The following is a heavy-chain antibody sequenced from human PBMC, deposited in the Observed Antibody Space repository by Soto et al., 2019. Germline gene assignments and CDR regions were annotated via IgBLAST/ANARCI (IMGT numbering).Heavy chain of an antibody. Sequence: PGGSLRLSCAASGVSGFTFSKYGMHWVRQAPGKGLEWVAVMSNDGSNKYYADSVKGRFTISRDNSKNMLYLQMNSLRTEDTAVYYCAKGSSSVYYYYGIDVWGQGTTVTVSS. V-gene: IGHV3-30*18. CDR3: AKGSSSVYYYYGIDV. CDR1: GVSGFTFSKYG. D-gene: IGHD6-6*01. J-gene: IGHJ6*02. CDR2: MSNDGSNK.